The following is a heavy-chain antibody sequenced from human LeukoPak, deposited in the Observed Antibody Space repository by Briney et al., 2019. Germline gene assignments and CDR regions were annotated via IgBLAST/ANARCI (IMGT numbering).Heavy chain of an antibody. J-gene: IGHJ4*02. Sequence: PGGSLRLSCAASGFTFSSYSMNWVRQAPGKGLEWVSYISSSSSTIYYADSVKGRFTISRDNAKNSLYLQMNSLRDEDTAVHYCARSNNWNYNLYFDYWGQGTLVTVSS. D-gene: IGHD1-7*01. CDR1: GFTFSSYS. CDR2: ISSSSSTI. V-gene: IGHV3-48*02. CDR3: ARSNNWNYNLYFDY.